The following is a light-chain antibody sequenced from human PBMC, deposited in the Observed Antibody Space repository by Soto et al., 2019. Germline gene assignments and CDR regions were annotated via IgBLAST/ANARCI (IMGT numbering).Light chain of an antibody. V-gene: IGLV4-69*01. J-gene: IGLJ2*01. Sequence: QPVLTQSPSASASLGASVKLTCTLSSGHSSYAIAWHQQQPEKGPRYLMKLNSDGSHSKGDGIPDRVSGSSSGAERYLTISSLQSEDEADYYCQTWGTGGVVFGGGTKLTVL. CDR3: QTWGTGGVV. CDR2: LNSDGSH. CDR1: SGHSSYA.